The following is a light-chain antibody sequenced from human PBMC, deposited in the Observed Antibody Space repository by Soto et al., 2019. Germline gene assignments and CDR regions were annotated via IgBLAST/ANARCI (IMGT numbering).Light chain of an antibody. Sequence: DIQMTQSPSSLSASIGDRVTITCRASQDIRNSLAWYQHRPGKIPNLLIYAASTLQSGVPSRFSGSGSGTEFTLTISSLQPDDFATYYCQQYNTFGGGTKVDIK. V-gene: IGKV1-27*01. CDR1: QDIRNS. CDR2: AAS. CDR3: QQYNT. J-gene: IGKJ4*01.